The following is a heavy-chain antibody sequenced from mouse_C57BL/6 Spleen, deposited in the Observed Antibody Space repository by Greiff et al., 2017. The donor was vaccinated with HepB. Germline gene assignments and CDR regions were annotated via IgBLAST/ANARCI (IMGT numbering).Heavy chain of an antibody. J-gene: IGHJ1*03. CDR2: INPNNGGT. D-gene: IGHD1-1*01. CDR1: GYTFTDYN. Sequence: EVQLQQSGPELVKPGASVKIPCKASGYTFTDYNMDWVKQSHGKSLEWIGDINPNNGGTIYNQKFKGKATLTVDKSSSTAYMELRSLTSEDTAVYYCARAITTVVERYFDVWGTGTTVTVSS. V-gene: IGHV1-18*01. CDR3: ARAITTVVERYFDV.